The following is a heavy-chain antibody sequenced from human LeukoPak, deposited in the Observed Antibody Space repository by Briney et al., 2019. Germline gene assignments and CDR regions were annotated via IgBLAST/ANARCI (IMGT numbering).Heavy chain of an antibody. V-gene: IGHV3-11*01. J-gene: IGHJ4*02. CDR3: ARDWDYYSSGSYLAY. CDR2: ISSSGSTI. Sequence: PGGSLRLSCAASGFTFSDYYMSWIRQAPGKGLEWVSYISSSGSTIYYADSVKGRFTISRDNAKNSLYLQMNSLRAEDTAVYYCARDWDYYSSGSYLAYWGQGTLVTVSS. D-gene: IGHD3-10*01. CDR1: GFTFSDYY.